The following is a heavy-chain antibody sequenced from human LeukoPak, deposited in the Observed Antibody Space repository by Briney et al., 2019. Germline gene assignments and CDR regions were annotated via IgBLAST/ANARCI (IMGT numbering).Heavy chain of an antibody. D-gene: IGHD2-15*01. J-gene: IGHJ5*02. CDR1: GFTFSSYG. Sequence: PGRSLRLSCAASGFTFSSYGMHWVRQAPGKGLEWVAVISYDGSNKYYADSVKGRFTISRDNSKNTLYLQMNSLRADDTAVYYCAREPSGGSSSRGFDPWGQGTLVTVSS. CDR3: AREPSGGSSSRGFDP. CDR2: ISYDGSNK. V-gene: IGHV3-30*03.